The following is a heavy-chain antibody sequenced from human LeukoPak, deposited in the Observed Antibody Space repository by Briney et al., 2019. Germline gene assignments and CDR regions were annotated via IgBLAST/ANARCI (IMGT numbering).Heavy chain of an antibody. J-gene: IGHJ4*02. CDR2: ISGSGATT. V-gene: IGHV3-23*01. CDR1: GFTFSSYA. CDR3: AKDYAYYYGSGIGGFAY. D-gene: IGHD3-10*01. Sequence: PGGSLRLSCAASGFTFSSYAMSWVRQAPGKGLEWVSAISGSGATTYYADSVKGRFTISRDKSNNTLYLQMNSLRAEDTAVYYCAKDYAYYYGSGIGGFAYWGQGTLVTVSS.